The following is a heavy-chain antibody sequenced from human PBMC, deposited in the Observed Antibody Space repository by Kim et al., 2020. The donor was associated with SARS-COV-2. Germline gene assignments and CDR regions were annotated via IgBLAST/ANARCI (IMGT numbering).Heavy chain of an antibody. D-gene: IGHD3-10*01. J-gene: IGHJ4*02. Sequence: NYAQKLQGRVPMTTDTSTSTAYMELRSLRSDDTAVYYCARDPVVRGVIIDWGQGTLVTVSS. V-gene: IGHV1-18*01. CDR3: ARDPVVRGVIID.